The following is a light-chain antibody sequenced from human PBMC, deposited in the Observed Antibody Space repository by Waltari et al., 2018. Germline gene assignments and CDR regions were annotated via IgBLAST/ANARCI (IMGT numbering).Light chain of an antibody. Sequence: QSVLTQPPSASGTPGQRVTISCSGSRSNIGSNAVNWYQQVPGTAPKLLIYTNDQRPSGFPDRFSGSKSVTSASLAISGLQSEDEAGYYCAAWDDSLSGFVFGTGTKVTVL. J-gene: IGLJ1*01. CDR2: TND. CDR3: AAWDDSLSGFV. V-gene: IGLV1-44*01. CDR1: RSNIGSNA.